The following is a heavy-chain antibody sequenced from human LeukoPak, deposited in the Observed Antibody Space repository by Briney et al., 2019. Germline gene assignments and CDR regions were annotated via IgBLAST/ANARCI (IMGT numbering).Heavy chain of an antibody. D-gene: IGHD6-6*01. CDR3: ASPLPYSSSSYYAFDI. Sequence: SETLSLTCAVSGYSISSGYYWGWIRQPPGKGLEWVGSIYHSGGTYYNPSLKSRVTISVDTSKNQFSLKLSSVTAADTAVYYCASPLPYSSSSYYAFDIWGQGTMVTVSS. J-gene: IGHJ3*02. V-gene: IGHV4-38-2*01. CDR2: IYHSGGT. CDR1: GYSISSGYY.